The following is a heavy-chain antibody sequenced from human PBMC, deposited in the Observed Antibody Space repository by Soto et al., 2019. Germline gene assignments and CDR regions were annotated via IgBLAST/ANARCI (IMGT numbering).Heavy chain of an antibody. CDR2: IYHSGST. Sequence: QVQLQESGPGLVKPSGTLSLTCAVSGGSISSSNWWSWVRQPPGKGLEWIGEIYHSGSTNYNPSXXXXXXXXXXXXXXXXXXXXXXXXXXXXXXXXXXXXXXXXXXXMDVWGQGTTVTVSS. CDR3: XXXXXXXXXXMDV. CDR1: GGSISSSNW. V-gene: IGHV4-4*02. J-gene: IGHJ6*02.